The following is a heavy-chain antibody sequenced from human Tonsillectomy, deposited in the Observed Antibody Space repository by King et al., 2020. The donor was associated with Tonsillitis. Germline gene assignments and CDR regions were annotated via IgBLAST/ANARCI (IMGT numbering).Heavy chain of an antibody. J-gene: IGHJ6*03. V-gene: IGHV3-13*01. CDR3: ARGVVPSANNNYYFYMDV. Sequence: VQLVESGGGLVQPGGSLRLSCAASGFTFSNYDMHWVRHATGKGLEGVSVIRTACDTYYQDSVKGRFTISRENAKNSFYLQMSSMRAGDTAVYYCARGVVPSANNNYYFYMDVWGKGTTVTVSS. D-gene: IGHD2-2*01. CDR1: GFTFSNYD. CDR2: IRTACDT.